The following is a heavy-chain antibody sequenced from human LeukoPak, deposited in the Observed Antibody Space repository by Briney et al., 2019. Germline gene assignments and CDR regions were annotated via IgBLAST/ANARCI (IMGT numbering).Heavy chain of an antibody. J-gene: IGHJ4*02. CDR3: ARERYSSGASNFDY. Sequence: GGSLRLSCAASGFTFSSYWMSWVRQAQGKGREGVANTKQDGSEKYYVDSVKGRSTISKDNAKKSLYLQMNSLRAEDTAVYYCARERYSSGASNFDYWGQGTLVIVSS. D-gene: IGHD6-19*01. V-gene: IGHV3-7*01. CDR2: TKQDGSEK. CDR1: GFTFSSYW.